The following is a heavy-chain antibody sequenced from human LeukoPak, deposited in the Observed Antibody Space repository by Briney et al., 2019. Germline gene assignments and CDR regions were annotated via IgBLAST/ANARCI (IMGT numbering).Heavy chain of an antibody. Sequence: PSGTLSLTCAVSGGSISSSNWWIWVRQPPGKGLEWIGEIYHSGTTNYNPSLKSRVTISVDKSKNQFSLKLSSVTAADTAVDYCAGHKVGWGRNRYYYYYMDVWGKGTTVTISS. V-gene: IGHV4-4*02. CDR3: AGHKVGWGRNRYYYYYMDV. D-gene: IGHD1-14*01. CDR1: GGSISSSNW. CDR2: IYHSGTT. J-gene: IGHJ6*03.